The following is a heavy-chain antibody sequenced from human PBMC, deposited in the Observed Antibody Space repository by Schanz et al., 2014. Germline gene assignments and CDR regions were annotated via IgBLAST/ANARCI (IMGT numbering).Heavy chain of an antibody. CDR1: GGSIRGYY. V-gene: IGHV4-59*08. J-gene: IGHJ4*02. D-gene: IGHD3-10*01. CDR3: ARRGAGGNFDY. CDR2: IYYSGST. Sequence: QVQLQESGPGLVKPSETLSLTCTVFGGSIRGYYWGWIRQPPGKGLEWIGYIYYSGSTNYNPSLESRVTIPVEPTKTNSPLKRRSVTAADTAVYYCARRGAGGNFDYWGQGTLVTVSS.